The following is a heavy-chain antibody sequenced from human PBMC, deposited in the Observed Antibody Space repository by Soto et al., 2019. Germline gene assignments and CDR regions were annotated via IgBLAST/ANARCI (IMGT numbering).Heavy chain of an antibody. CDR2: ISSSGRNT. V-gene: IGHV3-23*01. J-gene: IGHJ4*02. CDR1: GFTFSSYA. D-gene: IGHD3-10*01. Sequence: EVQLLESGGGLVQPGGSLRLSCAASGFTFSSYAMSWVRQAPGKGLEWGSGISSSGRNTYDADSVKGRFTISRDNSKNPLYRDMDSRGAEDTALYYWAKEGQPRGGGYFDYWGQGTLVTVSS. CDR3: AKEGQPRGGGYFDY.